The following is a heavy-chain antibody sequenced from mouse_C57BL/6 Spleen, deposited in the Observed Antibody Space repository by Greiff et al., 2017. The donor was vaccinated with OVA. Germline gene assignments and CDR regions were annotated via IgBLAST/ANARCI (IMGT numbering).Heavy chain of an antibody. CDR3: ARGTAYAMGY. CDR2: IYPGDGDT. J-gene: IGHJ4*01. V-gene: IGHV1-82*01. D-gene: IGHD3-3*01. Sequence: QVQLQQSGPELVKPGDSVKISCKASGYAFSSSWMNWVKQRPGKGLEWIGRIYPGDGDTNYNGKFKGKATLTADKSSSTAYMQLSSLTSEDSAVYFCARGTAYAMGYWGQGTSVTVSS. CDR1: GYAFSSSW.